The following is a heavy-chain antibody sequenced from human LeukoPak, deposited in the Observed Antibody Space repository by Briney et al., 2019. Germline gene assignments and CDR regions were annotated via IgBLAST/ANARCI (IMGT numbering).Heavy chain of an antibody. J-gene: IGHJ4*02. CDR1: GGSFSGYY. Sequence: KASETLSLTCAVYGGSFSGYYWSWIRQPPGKGLEWIGEINHSGSTNYNPSLKSRVTISVDTSKNQFSPKLSSVTAADTAVYYCARVQGYCSGGSCWRGYYYFDYWGQGTLVTVSS. V-gene: IGHV4-34*01. CDR2: INHSGST. D-gene: IGHD2-15*01. CDR3: ARVQGYCSGGSCWRGYYYFDY.